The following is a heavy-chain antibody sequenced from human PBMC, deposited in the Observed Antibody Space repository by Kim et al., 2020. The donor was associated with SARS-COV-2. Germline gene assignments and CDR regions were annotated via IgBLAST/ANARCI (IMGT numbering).Heavy chain of an antibody. CDR2: IYYSGST. D-gene: IGHD6-19*01. Sequence: SETLSLTCTVSGGSISSYYWSWIRQPPGKGLEWIGYIYYSGSTNYNPSLKSRVTISVDTSKNQFSLKLSSVTAADTAVYYCAGDSSGWYFRRSGMDVWGQGTTVTVSS. J-gene: IGHJ6*02. CDR3: AGDSSGWYFRRSGMDV. V-gene: IGHV4-59*01. CDR1: GGSISSYY.